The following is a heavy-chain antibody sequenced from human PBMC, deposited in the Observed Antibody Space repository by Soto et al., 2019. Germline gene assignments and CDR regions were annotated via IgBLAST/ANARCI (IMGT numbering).Heavy chain of an antibody. CDR1: GFTVSSHY. J-gene: IGHJ4*02. CDR3: ASTRDSGTSYYFDY. V-gene: IGHV3-53*01. CDR2: IYRGGGT. Sequence: GGSLRLSCAASGFTVSSHYMSWVRQGPGKGLEWVSVIYRGGGTFYADTVKGRFTISRDNSKNTVFLQMNSLRAEDTAVYYCASTRDSGTSYYFDYWGPGTLVTVSS. D-gene: IGHD1-26*01.